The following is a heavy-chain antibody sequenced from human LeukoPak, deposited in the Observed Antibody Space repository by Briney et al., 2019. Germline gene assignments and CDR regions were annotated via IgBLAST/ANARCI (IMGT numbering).Heavy chain of an antibody. D-gene: IGHD2-2*01. J-gene: IGHJ4*02. CDR1: GFTFSSYS. CDR3: ASQIVVVPAANFRPVDY. Sequence: GGSLRLSCAASGFTFSSYSMNWVRQAPGKGLEWVSSISSSSSYIYYAHSVKDRFTISRDNAKNSLYLQMNSLRAEDTAVYYCASQIVVVPAANFRPVDYWGRGTLVTVSS. CDR2: ISSSSSYI. V-gene: IGHV3-21*01.